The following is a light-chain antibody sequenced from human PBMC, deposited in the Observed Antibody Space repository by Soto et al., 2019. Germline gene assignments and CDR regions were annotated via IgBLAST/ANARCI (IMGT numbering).Light chain of an antibody. CDR2: AAS. CDR1: HSIDNY. Sequence: DIQMTQSPSSLSASVGDRITITCRASHSIDNYLSWYQLKPGKAPRLLIYAASNLQRGFPSRFTGSGSGSDFTLTINNLLPDDFAVYYCQQCFSIPPTFGHGTKVDIK. V-gene: IGKV1-39*01. CDR3: QQCFSIPPT. J-gene: IGKJ1*01.